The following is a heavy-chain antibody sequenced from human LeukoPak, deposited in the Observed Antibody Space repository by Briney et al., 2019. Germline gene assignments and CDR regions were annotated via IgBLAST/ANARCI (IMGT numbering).Heavy chain of an antibody. D-gene: IGHD2-8*01. CDR3: ATSNDAKVAPFDH. CDR1: GVSMSAYQ. CDR2: INTKGET. J-gene: IGHJ4*02. Sequence: SETLSLTCTVSGVSMSAYQWSWVRQSPEKGLEWIGCINTKGETSYNPSLKSRVTTSVDTSKSQFSLRLTSVTAADTAVYYCATSNDAKVAPFDHWGQGAPVTVSS. V-gene: IGHV4-4*09.